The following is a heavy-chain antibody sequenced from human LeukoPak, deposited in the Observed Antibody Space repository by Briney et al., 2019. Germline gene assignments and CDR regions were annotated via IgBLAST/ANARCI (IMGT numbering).Heavy chain of an antibody. CDR3: ARRVIAAANDYYYYGMDV. CDR2: IIPILGIA. CDR1: GGTFSSYA. J-gene: IGHJ6*02. D-gene: IGHD6-13*01. V-gene: IGHV1-69*04. Sequence: ASVKVSCKASGGTFSSYAISWVRQAPGQELEWMGRIIPILGIANYAQKFQGRVTITADKSTSTAYMELSSLRSEDTAVYYCARRVIAAANDYYYYGMDVWGQGTTVTVSS.